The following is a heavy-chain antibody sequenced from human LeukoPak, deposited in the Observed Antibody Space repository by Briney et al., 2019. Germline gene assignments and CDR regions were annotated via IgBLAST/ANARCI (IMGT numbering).Heavy chain of an antibody. J-gene: IGHJ4*02. V-gene: IGHV3-9*01. CDR1: GFTFDEYA. CDR2: ISWNSGLI. CDR3: AKVGIFGLVTYYFDY. Sequence: GRSLRLSCAASGFTFDEYAMHWVRQAPGKGLEWVSGISWNSGLIDYADSVKGRFTISRDNAKNSLYLQMNSLKAEDTALYYCAKVGIFGLVTYYFDYWGQGTLVTVSS. D-gene: IGHD3/OR15-3a*01.